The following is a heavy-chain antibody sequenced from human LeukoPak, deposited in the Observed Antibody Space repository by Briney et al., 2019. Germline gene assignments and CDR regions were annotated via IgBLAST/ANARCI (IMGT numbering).Heavy chain of an antibody. CDR1: GGSISSGGYY. CDR3: ARTNPFYYFDY. J-gene: IGHJ4*02. CDR2: IYYSGST. V-gene: IGHV4-31*03. Sequence: SETLSLTCTVSGGSISSGGYYWSWIREPPGKGLEWIGYIYYSGSTYYNPSLKSRVTISVDTSKNQFSLKLSSVTAADTAVYYCARTNPFYYFDYWGQGTLVTVSS.